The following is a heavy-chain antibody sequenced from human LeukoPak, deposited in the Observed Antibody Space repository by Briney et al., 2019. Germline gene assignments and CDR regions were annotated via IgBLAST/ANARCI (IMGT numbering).Heavy chain of an antibody. V-gene: IGHV4-38-2*01. CDR1: VYSIRSGYY. CDR2: IYQSGST. J-gene: IGHJ4*02. CDR3: ARRVFPDYFDY. D-gene: IGHD3-10*01. Sequence: SETLSLTCAVSVYSIRSGYYWGWIRQPPGKGLEWIGTIYQSGSTNYNPSLKNRVTISVDTSKNQFSLNLSSVTAADTAVYYCARRVFPDYFDYWGQGTLVTVSS.